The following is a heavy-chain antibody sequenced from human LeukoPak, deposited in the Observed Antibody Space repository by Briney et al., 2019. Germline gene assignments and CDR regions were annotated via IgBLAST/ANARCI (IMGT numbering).Heavy chain of an antibody. J-gene: IGHJ4*02. CDR3: AREYPYSSSFDY. CDR1: GGSISSYY. Sequence: SETLSLTCTVSGGSISSYYWSWIRQPPGKGLEWIGRIYTSGSTNYNPSLKSRVTISVDTSKNQFSLKLSSVTAADTAVYYCAREYPYSSSFDYWGQGTLVTVSS. V-gene: IGHV4-4*08. CDR2: IYTSGST. D-gene: IGHD6-13*01.